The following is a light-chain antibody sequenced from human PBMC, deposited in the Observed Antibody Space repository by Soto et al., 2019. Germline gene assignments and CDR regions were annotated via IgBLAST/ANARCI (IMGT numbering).Light chain of an antibody. V-gene: IGKV1-27*01. CDR1: QGISNY. Sequence: DIQMTQSPSSLSASVGDRVTITCRASQGISNYLAWYQQKPGKVPKLLIYAASTLLSGVPSRFSGSGSGTEFSLTISSLQPEDVATYYCQKYNSAPWTFGQGTKVEIK. J-gene: IGKJ1*01. CDR3: QKYNSAPWT. CDR2: AAS.